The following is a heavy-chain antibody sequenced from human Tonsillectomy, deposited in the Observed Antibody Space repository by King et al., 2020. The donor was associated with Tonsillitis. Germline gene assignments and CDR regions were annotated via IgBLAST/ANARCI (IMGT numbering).Heavy chain of an antibody. D-gene: IGHD6-13*01. Sequence: VQLVESGGSVVQPGRSLRLSCTASGFTFSSYGMHWVRQAPGKGLEWVAVISYDGDIQYYADSVKGRFTISRDNSKNTLYLQMDSLRAEDTAVYYCAKSRTGSSWYGGDYWGQGTLVTVSS. CDR3: AKSRTGSSWYGGDY. CDR1: GFTFSSYG. J-gene: IGHJ4*02. CDR2: ISYDGDIQ. V-gene: IGHV3-30*18.